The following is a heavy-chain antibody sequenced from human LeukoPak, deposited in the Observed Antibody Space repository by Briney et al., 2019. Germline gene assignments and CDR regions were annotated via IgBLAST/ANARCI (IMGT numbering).Heavy chain of an antibody. CDR2: MSYDGSKQ. J-gene: IGHJ3*02. CDR1: GFTFSSYG. Sequence: PGGSLRLSCAASGFTFSSYGMHWVRQAPGKGLEWVAVMSYDGSKQYYADSVKGRFTISRDNPKNTLYLQMNSLRTEDAAVYYCAKLGRQGPIPAGFRAFDMWGQGTMVTVSS. D-gene: IGHD2-21*01. CDR3: AKLGRQGPIPAGFRAFDM. V-gene: IGHV3-30*18.